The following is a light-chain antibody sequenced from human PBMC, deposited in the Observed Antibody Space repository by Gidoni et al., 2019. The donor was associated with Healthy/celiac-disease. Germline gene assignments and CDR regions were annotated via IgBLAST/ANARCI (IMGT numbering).Light chain of an antibody. Sequence: DIQMTQSPSSVYASLGDRVTITCRASQGISSCLALYQQKPGKAPKLLIYAASSLQSGVPSRFSGSGSGTDFTLTISSLQPEDFATYYCQQANSFPPTFGGGTKVEIK. V-gene: IGKV1D-12*01. CDR3: QQANSFPPT. J-gene: IGKJ4*01. CDR2: AAS. CDR1: QGISSC.